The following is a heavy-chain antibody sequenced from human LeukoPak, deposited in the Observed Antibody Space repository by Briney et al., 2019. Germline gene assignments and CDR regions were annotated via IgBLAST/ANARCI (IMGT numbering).Heavy chain of an antibody. Sequence: GGSLRFSCAASGFALSDYAINWVRQAPGKGLEWVSSISSGATYIYYADSLRGRFTISRDSAKDSVSLQMDSLRAEDTAVYYCTRGRRFCGADCHSWFDSWGQGTLVTVSS. D-gene: IGHD2-21*02. J-gene: IGHJ5*01. V-gene: IGHV3-21*01. CDR3: TRGRRFCGADCHSWFDS. CDR2: ISSGATYI. CDR1: GFALSDYA.